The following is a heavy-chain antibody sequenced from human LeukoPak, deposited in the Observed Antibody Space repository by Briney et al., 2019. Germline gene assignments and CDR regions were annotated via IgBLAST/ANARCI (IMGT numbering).Heavy chain of an antibody. V-gene: IGHV1-69*13. CDR3: ARDLGSGWLSTFDY. J-gene: IGHJ4*02. D-gene: IGHD6-19*01. CDR1: GGTFISYD. CDR2: IIPIFGTA. Sequence: SVKVSCKASGGTFISYDISWVRQAPGQGLEWMGGIIPIFGTANYAQKFQGRVTITADESTSTAYMELSSLRSEDTAVYYCARDLGSGWLSTFDYWGQGTLVTVSS.